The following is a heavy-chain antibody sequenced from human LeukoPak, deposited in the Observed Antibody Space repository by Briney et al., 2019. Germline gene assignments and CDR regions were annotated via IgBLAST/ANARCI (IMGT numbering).Heavy chain of an antibody. J-gene: IGHJ4*02. CDR2: INPNSGGT. Sequence: GASVKVSCKASGYTFTGYYMHWVRQAPGQGLEWMGWINPNSGGTNYAQKFQGRVAMTRDTSISTAYMELSRLRSDDTAVYYCAKSGYYSWPYFDYWGQGTLVTVSS. CDR3: AKSGYYSWPYFDY. CDR1: GYTFTGYY. D-gene: IGHD3-3*01. V-gene: IGHV1-2*02.